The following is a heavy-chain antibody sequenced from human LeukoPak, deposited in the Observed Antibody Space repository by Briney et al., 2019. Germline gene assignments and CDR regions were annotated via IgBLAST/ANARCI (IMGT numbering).Heavy chain of an antibody. CDR1: GFTFSNYY. D-gene: IGHD3-16*01. J-gene: IGHJ4*02. CDR3: ARGYDWVLHY. CDR2: ISTSGSTI. Sequence: PGGSLRLSCAASGFTFSNYYMNWIRQAPGKGLEWVSYISTSGSTIYYADSVKGRFTISRDNAKNSLYLQMNSLRADDTAVYYCARGYDWVLHYWGQGTLVTVSS. V-gene: IGHV3-11*04.